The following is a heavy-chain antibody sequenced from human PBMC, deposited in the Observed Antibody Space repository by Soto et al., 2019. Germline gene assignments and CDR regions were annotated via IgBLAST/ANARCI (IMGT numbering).Heavy chain of an antibody. J-gene: IGHJ4*02. V-gene: IGHV3-21*01. D-gene: IGHD3-22*01. CDR3: ARGLGHYYDSSGFESDY. CDR1: GFTFSSYS. CDR2: ISSSSSYI. Sequence: EVQLVESGGGLVKPGGSLRLSCAASGFTFSSYSMNWVRQAPGKGLEWVSSISSSSSYIYYADSVKGRFTISRDNAKNSLYRQMNSLRAEDTAVYYCARGLGHYYDSSGFESDYWGQGTLVTVSS.